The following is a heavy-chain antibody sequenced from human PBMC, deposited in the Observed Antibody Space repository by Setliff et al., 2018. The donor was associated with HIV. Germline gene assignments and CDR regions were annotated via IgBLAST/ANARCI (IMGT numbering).Heavy chain of an antibody. V-gene: IGHV4-59*08. Sequence: SETLSLTCTVSGGSISSYYWSWIRQPPGKGLEWIGYIYYSGSTNYNPSLKSRLTMSIDKSKNQVSLELSSVTAADTAVYYCARQSRWDEPFDIWGQGTMVTVS. D-gene: IGHD6-13*01. CDR2: IYYSGST. CDR1: GGSISSYY. J-gene: IGHJ3*02. CDR3: ARQSRWDEPFDI.